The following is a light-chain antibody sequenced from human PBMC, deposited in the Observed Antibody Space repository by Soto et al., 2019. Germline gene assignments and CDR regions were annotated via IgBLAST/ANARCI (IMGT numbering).Light chain of an antibody. CDR1: SSDVGSYNL. J-gene: IGLJ1*01. V-gene: IGLV2-23*02. CDR3: CSYAGSSTV. CDR2: EVS. Sequence: QSVLTPPASVSGSPGQSITISCTGTSSDVGSYNLVSWYQQHPGKAPKLMICEVSKRPSGVSNRFSGSKSGNTASLTISGLQAEDEADYYCCSYAGSSTVFGTGTKVTVL.